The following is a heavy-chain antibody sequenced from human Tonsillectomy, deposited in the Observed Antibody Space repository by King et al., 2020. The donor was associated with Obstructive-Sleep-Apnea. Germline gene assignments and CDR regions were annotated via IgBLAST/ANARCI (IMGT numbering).Heavy chain of an antibody. J-gene: IGHJ5*02. Sequence: VQLVESGGSVVQPGRSLRLSCAASGFTFSSYAMHWVRQAPGKGLEWGAVISYDGSNKYYADSVKGRFTISRDNSKNTLYLQMNSLRAEDTAVYYCARGGWQQLIHRFDPWGQGTLVTVSS. CDR1: GFTFSSYA. V-gene: IGHV3-30*04. CDR3: ARGGWQQLIHRFDP. CDR2: ISYDGSNK. D-gene: IGHD6-13*01.